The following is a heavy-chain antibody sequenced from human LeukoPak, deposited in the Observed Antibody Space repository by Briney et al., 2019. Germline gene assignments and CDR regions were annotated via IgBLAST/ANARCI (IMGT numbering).Heavy chain of an antibody. Sequence: GESLKISCKGSGYSFTSYWIGWVRQMPGKGLEWMGIIYPGDSDTRYGPSFQGQVTISADKSISTAYPQWSSLKASDTAMYYCARHVADSGYYYVIFDYWGQGTLVTVSS. V-gene: IGHV5-51*01. J-gene: IGHJ4*02. CDR3: ARHVADSGYYYVIFDY. CDR1: GYSFTSYW. CDR2: IYPGDSDT. D-gene: IGHD3-22*01.